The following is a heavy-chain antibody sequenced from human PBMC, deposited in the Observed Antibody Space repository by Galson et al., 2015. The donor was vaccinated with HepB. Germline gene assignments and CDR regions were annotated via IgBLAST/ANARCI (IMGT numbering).Heavy chain of an antibody. CDR2: ISRSGTTI. V-gene: IGHV3-11*01. CDR1: GFTFSGYY. J-gene: IGHJ6*02. D-gene: IGHD3-10*01. CDR3: ARDLRMDYYYYYGMDV. Sequence: SLRLSCAASGFTFSGYYMSWIRQAPGKGLEWVSYISRSGTTIYNADSVKGRFTISRDNAKNSLYLQMNSLRAEDTAVYYCARDLRMDYYYYYGMDVWGQGTTVTVSS.